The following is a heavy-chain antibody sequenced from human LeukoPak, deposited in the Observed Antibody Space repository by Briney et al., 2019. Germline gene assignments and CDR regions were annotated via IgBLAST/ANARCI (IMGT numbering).Heavy chain of an antibody. Sequence: LTGGSLRLSCAASGFMFSSYWMSWVRQAPGKGLEWVANIKQDGSEKYYVDSVKGRFTISRDNAKNSLYLQMNSLRAEDTAVYYCARDRWGYSYGGDWGQGTLVTVSS. V-gene: IGHV3-7*01. CDR2: IKQDGSEK. D-gene: IGHD5-18*01. J-gene: IGHJ4*02. CDR1: GFMFSSYW. CDR3: ARDRWGYSYGGD.